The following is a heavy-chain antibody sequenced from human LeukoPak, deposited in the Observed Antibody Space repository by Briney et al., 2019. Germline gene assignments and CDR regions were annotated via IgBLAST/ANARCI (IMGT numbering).Heavy chain of an antibody. CDR3: AKDGAYYMDV. V-gene: IGHV3-30-3*01. CDR2: ISYDGSNK. CDR1: GFTFNNYA. D-gene: IGHD3-16*01. Sequence: GGSLRLSRAASGFTFNNYAMGWVRQAPGKGLEWVAVISYDGSNKYYADSVKGRFTISRDNSKNTLYLQMNSLRAEDTAVYYCAKDGAYYMDVWGKGTTVTVSS. J-gene: IGHJ6*03.